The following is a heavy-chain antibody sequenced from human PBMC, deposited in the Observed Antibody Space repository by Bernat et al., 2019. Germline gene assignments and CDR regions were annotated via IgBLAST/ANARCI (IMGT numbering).Heavy chain of an antibody. J-gene: IGHJ3*02. Sequence: QVQVVESGGGVVLLGRSLRLSCAASGFIFSNYGMNWVRQGPGKGLEWVAVISYDGSGKYYADSVKGRFTISRDNSKNMLYLQMNSLRAEDTAVYYCAKEGRGWTPDSFAIWGQGTMVTVSS. CDR2: ISYDGSGK. V-gene: IGHV3-30*18. CDR1: GFIFSNYG. CDR3: AKEGRGWTPDSFAI. D-gene: IGHD6-19*01.